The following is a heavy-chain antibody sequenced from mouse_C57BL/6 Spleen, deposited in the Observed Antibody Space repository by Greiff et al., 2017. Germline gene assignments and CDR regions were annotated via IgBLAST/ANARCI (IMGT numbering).Heavy chain of an antibody. Sequence: VHVKQSGAELVRPGASVKLSCTASGFNIKDDYMHWVKQRPEQGLEWIGWIDPENGGTEYASKFQGKATITADASSNTAYLQLSSLTSEDTAVYYCTTLDYDYDRYFEVWGTGTTVTVSS. CDR2: IDPENGGT. V-gene: IGHV14-4*01. CDR1: GFNIKDDY. CDR3: TTLDYDYDRYFEV. D-gene: IGHD2-4*01. J-gene: IGHJ1*03.